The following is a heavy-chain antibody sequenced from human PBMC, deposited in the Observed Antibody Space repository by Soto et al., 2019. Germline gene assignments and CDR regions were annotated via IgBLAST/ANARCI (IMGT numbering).Heavy chain of an antibody. CDR1: GGTSGSYA. CDR2: IIPIFGTA. CDR3: ARDRWEPRRCAFDI. D-gene: IGHD1-26*01. J-gene: IGHJ3*02. Sequence: QVQLVQSGAEVKKPGSSVKVSCKAPGGTSGSYAISWVRRPLGKGLGWRGGIIPIFGTANYAQKFQGRVTITADESTSTAYMELSSLRSEDTAVYYCARDRWEPRRCAFDIWGQGTMVTVSS. V-gene: IGHV1-69*12.